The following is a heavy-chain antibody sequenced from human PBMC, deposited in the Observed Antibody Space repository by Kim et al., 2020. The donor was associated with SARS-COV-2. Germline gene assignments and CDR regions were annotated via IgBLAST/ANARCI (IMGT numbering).Heavy chain of an antibody. CDR2: T. J-gene: IGHJ4*02. D-gene: IGHD5-12*01. Sequence: TNYPPSLKMRVTISRDTSKNQFSLELSSVPAADTAVYYCARGYSGYDLGYWGQGTLVTISS. V-gene: IGHV4-34*01. CDR3: ARGYSGYDLGY.